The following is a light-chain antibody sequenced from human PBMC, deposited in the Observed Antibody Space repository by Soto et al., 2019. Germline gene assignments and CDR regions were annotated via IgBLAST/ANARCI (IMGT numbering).Light chain of an antibody. CDR2: CAS. CDR3: QQYNYWPRT. Sequence: EIVMTQSPATLSVSPEERPTLSFTASQRLTSNLACYQQKPGPAPKFPIDCASSSATGIPAGCSGSGYWTDFTLTISSLQSDDCAVYYCQQYNYWPRTFGPGTKVD. V-gene: IGKV3-15*01. J-gene: IGKJ3*01. CDR1: QRLTSN.